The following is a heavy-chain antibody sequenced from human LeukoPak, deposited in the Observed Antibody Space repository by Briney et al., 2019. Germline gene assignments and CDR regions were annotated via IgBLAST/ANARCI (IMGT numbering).Heavy chain of an antibody. V-gene: IGHV4-4*02. CDR1: GGSISSSNW. D-gene: IGHD6-19*01. Sequence: SGTLSLTCAVSGGSISSSNWWSWVRQPPGKGLEWIGEIYHSGSTHYNPSLKSRITISVDKSKNQFSLKLSSVTAADTAVYYCASRSSGWYFENWGQGTLVTVSS. CDR3: ASRSSGWYFEN. CDR2: IYHSGST. J-gene: IGHJ4*02.